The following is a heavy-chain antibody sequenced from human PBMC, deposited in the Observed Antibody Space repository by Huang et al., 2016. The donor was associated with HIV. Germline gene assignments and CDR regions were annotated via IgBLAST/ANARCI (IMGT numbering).Heavy chain of an antibody. J-gene: IGHJ2*01. CDR2: ISGYNCNT. CDR3: ARGISGNYVDWYFDL. Sequence: QVQLVQSGAEVKKPGASVKVSCKASGYTFTRDGLSWVRQAPGQGLEGMGWISGYNCNTHYAQNLQGRVTMTTDTSTSTAYMELRSLRSDDTAVYYCARGISGNYVDWYFDLWGRGTLVTVSS. V-gene: IGHV1-18*01. D-gene: IGHD1-26*01. CDR1: GYTFTRDG.